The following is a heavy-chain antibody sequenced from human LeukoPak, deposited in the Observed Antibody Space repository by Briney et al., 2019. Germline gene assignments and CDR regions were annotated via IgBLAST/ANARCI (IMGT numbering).Heavy chain of an antibody. J-gene: IGHJ3*02. CDR3: ASSPRRDAFDI. Sequence: GGSLRLSCAASGFTFSSYSMNWVRQAPGKGLEWVANIKQDGSEKYYVDSVKGRFTISRDNAKNSLYLQMNSLRAEDTAVYYCASSPRRDAFDIWGQGTMVTVPS. CDR1: GFTFSSYS. CDR2: IKQDGSEK. V-gene: IGHV3-7*01.